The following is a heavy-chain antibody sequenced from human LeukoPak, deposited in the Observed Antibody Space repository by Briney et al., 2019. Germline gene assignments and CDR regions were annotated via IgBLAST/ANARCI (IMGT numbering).Heavy chain of an antibody. CDR3: ATSSGSYGFGYYFDY. Sequence: ASVKVSCKVSGYTRTELSMHWVRQAPGKGREWMGGFDPEDGETIYAQKFQGRVTMTEDTSTDTAYMELSSLRSEDTAVYYRATSSGSYGFGYYFDYWGQGTLVTVSS. V-gene: IGHV1-24*01. CDR1: GYTRTELS. CDR2: FDPEDGET. D-gene: IGHD1-26*01. J-gene: IGHJ4*02.